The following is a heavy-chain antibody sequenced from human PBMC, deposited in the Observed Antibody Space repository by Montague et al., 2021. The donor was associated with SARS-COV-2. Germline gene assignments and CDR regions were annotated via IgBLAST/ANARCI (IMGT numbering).Heavy chain of an antibody. CDR2: INHGRST. V-gene: IGHV4-34*01. Sequence: SETLSLTCAVYGGSFSDYHWTWIRQSPGGGLEWIGQINHGRSTKYNPSLKSRVTISIDTSKKQFSLKLTSVTAADTAVYYCARGAPGYWGQGTLVTVSS. CDR3: ARGAPGY. CDR1: GGSFSDYH. D-gene: IGHD1-1*01. J-gene: IGHJ4*02.